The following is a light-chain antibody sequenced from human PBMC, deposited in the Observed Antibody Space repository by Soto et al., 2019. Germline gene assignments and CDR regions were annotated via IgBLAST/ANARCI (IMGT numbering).Light chain of an antibody. CDR1: QSIGDW. V-gene: IGKV1-5*01. CDR3: QEYKSAT. CDR2: DAS. Sequence: DIQMTQSPSTLSASVGDRVTITCRASQSIGDWLAWYQQKPGKAPKLLIYDASTLQSGVPSRFSGSGSGTEFTLTISSLQPDDFATYYCQEYKSATFGQGTKLEIE. J-gene: IGKJ2*01.